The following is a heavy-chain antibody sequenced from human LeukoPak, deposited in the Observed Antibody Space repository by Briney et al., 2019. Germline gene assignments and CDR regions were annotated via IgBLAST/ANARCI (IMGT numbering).Heavy chain of an antibody. Sequence: SETLSLTCVVYGGSFSGYYWSWIRQPPGKGLEWIGSIYHSGSTYYNPSLKSRVTISVDTSKNQFSLKLSSVTAADTAVYYCAKDLTTVTTNWFDPWGQGTLVTVSS. V-gene: IGHV4-34*01. CDR3: AKDLTTVTTNWFDP. CDR1: GGSFSGYY. J-gene: IGHJ5*02. CDR2: IYHSGST. D-gene: IGHD4-17*01.